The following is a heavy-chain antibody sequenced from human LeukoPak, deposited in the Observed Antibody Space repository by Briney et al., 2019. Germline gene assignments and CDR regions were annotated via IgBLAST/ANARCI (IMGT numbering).Heavy chain of an antibody. V-gene: IGHV4-59*08. CDR3: AKPRERKGAFDI. CDR2: IYNSGST. D-gene: IGHD1-14*01. Sequence: PSETLSLTCTVSGGSISSYHWSWIRQPPGKGLEWIGYIYNSGSTNYNPSLKSRVTISVDTSKNHFPLKLSSVTAADTAMYYCAKPRERKGAFDIWGQGTMVTVSS. J-gene: IGHJ3*02. CDR1: GGSISSYH.